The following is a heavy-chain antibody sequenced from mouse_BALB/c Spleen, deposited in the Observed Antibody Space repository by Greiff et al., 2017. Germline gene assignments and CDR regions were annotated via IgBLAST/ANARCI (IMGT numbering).Heavy chain of an antibody. V-gene: IGHV1-5*01. D-gene: IGHD2-14*01. CDR3: TRATDYRYDVGYYFDY. Sequence: EVQLQQSGTVLARPGASVKMSCKASGYTFTSYWMHWVKQRPGQGLEWIGAIYPGNSDTSYNQKFKGKAKLTAVTSTSTAYMELSSLTNEDSAVYYCTRATDYRYDVGYYFDYWGQGTTLTVSS. CDR2: IYPGNSDT. J-gene: IGHJ2*01. CDR1: GYTFTSYW.